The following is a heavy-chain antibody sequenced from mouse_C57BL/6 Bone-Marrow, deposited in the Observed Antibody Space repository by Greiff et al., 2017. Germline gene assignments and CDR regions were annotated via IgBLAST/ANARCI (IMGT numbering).Heavy chain of an antibody. Sequence: VKLVESGAELARPGASVKLSCKASGYTFTSYGISWVKQRTGQGLEWIGEIYPRSGNTYYNEKFKGKATLTADKSSSTAYMELRSLTSEDSAVYFCARRGGSSLFAYWGQGTLVTVSA. CDR1: GYTFTSYG. CDR2: IYPRSGNT. J-gene: IGHJ3*01. CDR3: ARRGGSSLFAY. D-gene: IGHD1-1*01. V-gene: IGHV1-81*01.